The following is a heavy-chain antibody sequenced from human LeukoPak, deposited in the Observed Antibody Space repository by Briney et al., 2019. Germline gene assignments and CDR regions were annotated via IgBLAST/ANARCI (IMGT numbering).Heavy chain of an antibody. V-gene: IGHV4-34*01. CDR3: ARATGIAAAGSGWFDP. J-gene: IGHJ5*02. D-gene: IGHD6-13*01. CDR1: GGSLSGYY. CDR2: IDHSGST. Sequence: SETLSLTCAVYGGSLSGYYWSWIRQPPGKGLEWIGEIDHSGSTNYNPSLKSRVTISVDTSKNQFSLKLSSVTAADTAVYYCARATGIAAAGSGWFDPWGQGTLVTVSS.